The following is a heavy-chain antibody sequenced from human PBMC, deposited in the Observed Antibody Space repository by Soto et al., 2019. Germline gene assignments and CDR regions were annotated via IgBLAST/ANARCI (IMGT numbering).Heavy chain of an antibody. CDR3: TNTFYSDRFFDN. J-gene: IGHJ4*02. CDR2: IKSLTAGGTA. V-gene: IGHV3-15*01. D-gene: IGHD2-21*01. Sequence: EVQLVESGGGLVKPGGSLRLSCAASGFSFTNALMSWVRQAPGKGLEWVGRIKSLTAGGTADYAAPVQGRFTISRDDSKHTLYLQMNSLKTEDTAVYYCTNTFYSDRFFDNWGQGTLVTVSS. CDR1: GFSFTNAL.